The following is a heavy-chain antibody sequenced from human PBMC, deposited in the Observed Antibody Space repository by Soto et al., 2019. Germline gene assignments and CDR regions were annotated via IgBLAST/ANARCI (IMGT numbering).Heavy chain of an antibody. CDR2: ISSSSSYI. J-gene: IGHJ6*03. V-gene: IGHV3-21*01. CDR3: ARDEFKEDIVVVPAALYYYYYMDV. CDR1: GFTFSSYS. Sequence: GGSLRLSCAASGFTFSSYSMNWVRQAPGKGLEWVSSISSSSSYIYYADSVKGRFTISRDNAKNSLYLQMNSLRAEDTAVYYCARDEFKEDIVVVPAALYYYYYMDVWGKGTTVTVSS. D-gene: IGHD2-2*01.